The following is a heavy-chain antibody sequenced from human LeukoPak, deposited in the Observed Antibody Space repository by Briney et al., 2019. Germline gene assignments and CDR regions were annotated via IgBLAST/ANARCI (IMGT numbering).Heavy chain of an antibody. CDR2: ISGSGGST. CDR1: GFTFSTYS. J-gene: IGHJ4*02. V-gene: IGHV3-23*01. CDR3: AKPVDTAMVFDY. Sequence: GGSLRLSCIASGFTFSTYSMNWVRQAPGKGLEWVSAISGSGGSTYYADSVKGRFTISRDNSKNTLYLQMNSLRAEDTAVYYCAKPVDTAMVFDYWGQGTLVTVSS. D-gene: IGHD5-18*01.